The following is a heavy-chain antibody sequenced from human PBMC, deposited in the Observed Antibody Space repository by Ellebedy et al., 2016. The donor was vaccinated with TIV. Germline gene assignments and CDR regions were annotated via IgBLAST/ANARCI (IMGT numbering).Heavy chain of an antibody. CDR2: IKQDGSDK. V-gene: IGHV3-7*01. D-gene: IGHD1-26*01. Sequence: GESLKISCVDSGLTFSRYWMSWVRQTPGRGLEWVANIKQDGSDKNYVDSVKGRFTISRDNAKHTLYLQMNSLRGEDTAVYYCAREWDFHLFDSWGQGTLVTVSS. CDR3: AREWDFHLFDS. CDR1: GLTFSRYW. J-gene: IGHJ4*02.